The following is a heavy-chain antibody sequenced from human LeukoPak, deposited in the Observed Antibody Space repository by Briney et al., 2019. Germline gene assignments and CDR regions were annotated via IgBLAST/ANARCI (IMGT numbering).Heavy chain of an antibody. J-gene: IGHJ4*02. CDR3: ASDLYCSGGSCQGY. D-gene: IGHD2-15*01. V-gene: IGHV4-30-4*01. CDR1: GGSISSGDYY. Sequence: KASETLSLTCTVSGGSISSGDYYWSWIRQPPGKGLEWIVYIYYSGSTYYNPSLKSRVTISVDTSKNQFSLKLSSVTAADTAVYYCASDLYCSGGSCQGYWGQGTLVTVSS. CDR2: IYYSGST.